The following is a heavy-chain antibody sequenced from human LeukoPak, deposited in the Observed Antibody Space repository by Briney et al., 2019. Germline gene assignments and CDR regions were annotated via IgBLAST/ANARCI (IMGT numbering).Heavy chain of an antibody. CDR2: ISSSSSYI. D-gene: IGHD6-6*01. J-gene: IGHJ4*02. CDR3: ARDGSIAAPFDY. Sequence: GGSLRLSCAASGFTFSSYSMNWVRQVPGKGLEWVSSISSSSSYIYYADSVKGRFTISRDNAKNSLYLQMNSLRAEDTAVYYCARDGSIAAPFDYWGQGTLVTVSS. V-gene: IGHV3-21*01. CDR1: GFTFSSYS.